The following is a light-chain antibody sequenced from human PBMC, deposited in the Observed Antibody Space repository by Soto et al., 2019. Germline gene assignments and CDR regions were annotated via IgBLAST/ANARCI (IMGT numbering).Light chain of an antibody. Sequence: QSVLTQPPSVPAAPGQKVTISCSGSSYNIGNNYVSWYQQLPGTAPKLLIYENNKRPSGIPDRFSGSKSGTSATLGITGLQTGDEADYYCGAWDSSLSANVFGTGTKVTVL. CDR3: GAWDSSLSANV. CDR1: SYNIGNNY. V-gene: IGLV1-51*02. CDR2: ENN. J-gene: IGLJ1*01.